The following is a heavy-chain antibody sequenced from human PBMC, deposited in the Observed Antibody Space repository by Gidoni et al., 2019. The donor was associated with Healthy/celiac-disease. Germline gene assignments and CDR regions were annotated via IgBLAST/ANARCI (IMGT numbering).Heavy chain of an antibody. Sequence: QVQLVQSGAEVKKPGASVKVSCKASGYTFTGYYMHWVRQAPGQGLEWMGWINPNSGGTNYAQKFQGRVTMTRDTSISTAYMELSRLRSDDTAVYYCARYSTYYYGSGSYSFDYWGQGTLVTVSS. CDR2: INPNSGGT. CDR1: GYTFTGYY. V-gene: IGHV1-2*02. D-gene: IGHD3-10*01. J-gene: IGHJ4*02. CDR3: ARYSTYYYGSGSYSFDY.